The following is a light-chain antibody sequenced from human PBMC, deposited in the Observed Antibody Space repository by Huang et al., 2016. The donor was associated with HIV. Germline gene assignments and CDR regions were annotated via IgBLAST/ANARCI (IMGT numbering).Light chain of an antibody. Sequence: EIVMTQSPATLSVAPGERVTLSCRASQNLNSDLAWYQQKPGQAPRLLMYDASTRATDFPAGFSGSGSGTEFTLTISSQQSEDFAVYYCQQYKDWPLTFGGGTKVEIK. V-gene: IGKV3-15*01. CDR3: QQYKDWPLT. CDR2: DAS. CDR1: QNLNSD. J-gene: IGKJ4*01.